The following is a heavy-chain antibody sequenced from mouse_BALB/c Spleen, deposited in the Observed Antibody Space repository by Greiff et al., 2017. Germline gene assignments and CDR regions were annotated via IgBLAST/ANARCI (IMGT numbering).Heavy chain of an antibody. Sequence: QVQLKQSGAELMKPGASVKISCKATGYTFSSYWIEWVKQRPGHGLEWIGEILPGSGSTNYNEKFKGKATFTADTSSNTAYMQLSSLTSEDSAVYYCARLAITTGYYAMDYWGQGTSVTVSS. CDR3: ARLAITTGYYAMDY. D-gene: IGHD2-4*01. CDR2: ILPGSGST. CDR1: GYTFSSYW. J-gene: IGHJ4*01. V-gene: IGHV1-9*01.